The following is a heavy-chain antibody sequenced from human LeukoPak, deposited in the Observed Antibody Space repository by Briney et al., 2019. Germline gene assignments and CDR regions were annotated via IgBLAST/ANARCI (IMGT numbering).Heavy chain of an antibody. J-gene: IGHJ6*02. Sequence: PGGSLRLSCAASGVTLSSYAMSWARQAPGKGLEWVSGISSSGSGGNTYYADSVKGRFTISRDNPKNSLFLQMNSLRAEDTAVYYCARDRQAIFGVVTIARMDVWGQGTTVTVSS. CDR2: ISSSGSGGNT. CDR3: ARDRQAIFGVVTIARMDV. V-gene: IGHV3-23*01. D-gene: IGHD3-3*01. CDR1: GVTLSSYA.